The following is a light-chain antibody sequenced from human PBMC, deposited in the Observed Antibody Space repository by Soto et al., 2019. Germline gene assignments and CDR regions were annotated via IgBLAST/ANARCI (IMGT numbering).Light chain of an antibody. CDR1: QSVSNNY. CDR3: QQYGNFPYT. Sequence: EILLTQSPGTLSLSPGERATLSCRASQSVSNNYLAWHQQKPGQAPRLLIYGASSRATGIPDRFSGSGSGTDFTLSISRLEPEDFAVYHCQQYGNFPYTFGQGTKLAIK. CDR2: GAS. J-gene: IGKJ2*01. V-gene: IGKV3-20*01.